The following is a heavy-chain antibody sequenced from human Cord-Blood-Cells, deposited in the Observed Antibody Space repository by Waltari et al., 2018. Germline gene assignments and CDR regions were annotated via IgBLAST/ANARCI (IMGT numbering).Heavy chain of an antibody. CDR3: ARGFMITFGGVIVITYYFDY. CDR1: GGSFSGYY. Sequence: QVQLQQWGAGMLKPSETLSRTCAVYGGSFSGYYWSWIRQHQGKGRGWIGDIKHSGSTNYNPSLKSRVTISVDTSKNQFSLKLSSVTAADTAVYYCARGFMITFGGVIVITYYFDYWGQGTLVTVSS. V-gene: IGHV4-34*01. D-gene: IGHD3-16*02. J-gene: IGHJ4*02. CDR2: IKHSGST.